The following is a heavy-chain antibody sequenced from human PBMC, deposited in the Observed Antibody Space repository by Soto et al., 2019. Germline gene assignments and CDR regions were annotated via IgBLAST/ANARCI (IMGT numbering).Heavy chain of an antibody. CDR2: ISASSDST. CDR1: GFTFSIYA. CDR3: AKAMRGYNHGNFDY. Sequence: EVQLLESGGGLVQPGGSLRLSCAASGFTFSIYAMGWVRQAPGKGLEWVSTISASSDSTYYADSVKGRFTISRDSSKNTLYLQMNSLRAEDTTVYYCAKAMRGYNHGNFDYWGQGTLVTVSS. V-gene: IGHV3-23*01. D-gene: IGHD5-18*01. J-gene: IGHJ4*02.